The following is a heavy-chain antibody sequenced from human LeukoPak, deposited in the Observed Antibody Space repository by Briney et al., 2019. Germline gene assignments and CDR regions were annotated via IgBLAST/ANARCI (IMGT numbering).Heavy chain of an antibody. V-gene: IGHV4-39*01. Sequence: PSETLSLTCTVSGGSISSSNYYWGWIRQPPGMGLEWIGNIYSSGSTYYNPSLKSRVTISVDTSKNQFSLKLSSVTAADTAVYYCARSPGWLSGYYRWYLDSWGQGTLVTVSS. D-gene: IGHD3-9*01. J-gene: IGHJ4*02. CDR3: ARSPGWLSGYYRWYLDS. CDR2: IYSSGST. CDR1: GGSISSSNYY.